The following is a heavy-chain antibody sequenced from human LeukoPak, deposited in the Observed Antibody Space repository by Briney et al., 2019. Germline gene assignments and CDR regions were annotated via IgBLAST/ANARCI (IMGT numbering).Heavy chain of an antibody. CDR3: ARDFDYDILTGLGFDY. D-gene: IGHD3-9*01. J-gene: IGHJ4*02. V-gene: IGHV1-2*06. Sequence: ASVKVSCKASGYTFTGYYMHWVRQAPGQGLEWMGRINPNNGATNYAQKLQGRVTITGDTSISTAYMELRSLRSNDTAVYYCARDFDYDILTGLGFDYWGQGTLVTVSS. CDR2: INPNNGAT. CDR1: GYTFTGYY.